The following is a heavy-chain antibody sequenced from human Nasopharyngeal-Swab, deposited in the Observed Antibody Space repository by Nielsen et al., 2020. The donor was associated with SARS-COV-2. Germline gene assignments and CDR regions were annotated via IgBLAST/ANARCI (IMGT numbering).Heavy chain of an antibody. D-gene: IGHD2-15*01. J-gene: IGHJ6*02. CDR2: IKQDGSEK. CDR1: GFTFSSYW. V-gene: IGHV3-7*01. CDR3: ARDSYTVVVVAAEYYYYGMDV. Sequence: GESLKISCAASGFTFSSYWMSWVRQAPGKGLEWVANIKQDGSEKYYVDSVEGRFTISRDNAKNSLYLQMNSLRAEDTAVYYCARDSYTVVVVAAEYYYYGMDVWGQGTTVTVSS.